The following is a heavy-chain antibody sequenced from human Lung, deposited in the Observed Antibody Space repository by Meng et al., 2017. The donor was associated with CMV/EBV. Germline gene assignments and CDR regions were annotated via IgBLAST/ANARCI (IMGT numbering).Heavy chain of an antibody. CDR2: INSDGSST. V-gene: IGHV3-74*01. Sequence: GGSLRLSCAASGFTFSSYWMHWVRQAPGKGLVWVSRINSDGSSTSYADSVKGRFTISRDNAKNTLYLQMNSLRAEDTAVYYCARDNPYYDFWSGYYGYYFNYWAKGPL. CDR3: ARDNPYYDFWSGYYGYYFNY. J-gene: IGHJ4*02. CDR1: GFTFSSYW. D-gene: IGHD3-3*01.